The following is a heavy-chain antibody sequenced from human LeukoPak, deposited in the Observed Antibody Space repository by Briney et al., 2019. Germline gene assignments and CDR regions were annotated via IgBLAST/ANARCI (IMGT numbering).Heavy chain of an antibody. D-gene: IGHD5-18*01. CDR2: ISPSSHYI. CDR3: ARGRHTAMVYYYYYMVV. J-gene: IGHJ6*03. V-gene: IGHV3-21*04. CDR1: GFTFSNYS. Sequence: GGSLRLSCAGSGFTFSNYSINWVRQAPGKGLEWVSSISPSSHYIYYADSVRGRFTISRDNARNSLYLQMSSLRDEDTAVYYCARGRHTAMVYYYYYMVVWGTGTTVTVSS.